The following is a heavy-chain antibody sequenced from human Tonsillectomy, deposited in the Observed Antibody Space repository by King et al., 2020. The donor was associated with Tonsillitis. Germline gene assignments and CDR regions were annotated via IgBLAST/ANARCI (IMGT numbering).Heavy chain of an antibody. J-gene: IGHJ4*02. CDR3: AGGAMAGYFDY. Sequence: QVQLVESGGGVVQPGRSLRLSCAASGFTSSTYGMFWVRQAPGKGLEWVAVMWYDGSHKYYADSVKGRFTISRDNSKNTLYLQMNSLRAEDTAVYYCAGGAMAGYFDYWGQGTLVTVSS. D-gene: IGHD6-19*01. CDR2: MWYDGSHK. CDR1: GFTSSTYG. V-gene: IGHV3-33*01.